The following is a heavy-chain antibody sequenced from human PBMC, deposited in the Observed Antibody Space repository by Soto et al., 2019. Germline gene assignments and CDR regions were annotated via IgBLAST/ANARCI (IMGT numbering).Heavy chain of an antibody. Sequence: GESLSLSCGASGFTFSIYSMTWARQTPGKAPEWDSGLSSSGGTTHYADSVKRRFTISRDNSKNTLFLQMNSLRAGEEAGYYCSKLPRSGSTENDYWGQGTRVTVSS. V-gene: IGHV3-23*01. CDR2: LSSSGGTT. D-gene: IGHD6-25*01. CDR1: GFTFSIYS. J-gene: IGHJ4*02. CDR3: SKLPRSGSTENDY.